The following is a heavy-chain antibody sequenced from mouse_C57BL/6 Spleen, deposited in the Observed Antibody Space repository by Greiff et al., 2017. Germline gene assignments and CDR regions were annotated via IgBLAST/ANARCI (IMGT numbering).Heavy chain of an antibody. V-gene: IGHV1-9*01. CDR1: GYTFTGYW. Sequence: QVQLKESGAELMKPGASVKLSCKATGYTFTGYWIEWVKQRPGHGLEWIGEILPGSGSTNYNEKFKGKATFTADTSSNTAYMQLSSLTTEDSAIYYCARREIYYDYDGRALDYWGQGTTLTVSS. D-gene: IGHD2-4*01. CDR2: ILPGSGST. J-gene: IGHJ2*01. CDR3: ARREIYYDYDGRALDY.